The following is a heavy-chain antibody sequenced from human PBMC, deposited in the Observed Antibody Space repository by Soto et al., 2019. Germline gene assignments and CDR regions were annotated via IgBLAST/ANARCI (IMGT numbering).Heavy chain of an antibody. CDR2: IYYSGST. Sequence: SETLSLTCTVSGGSISSSSYYWGWIRQPPGKGLEWIGSIYYSGSTYYNPSLKSRVTISVDTSKNQFSLKLSSVTAADTAVYYCARVVVASSGKGFDYWGQGTLVTVSS. V-gene: IGHV4-39*07. J-gene: IGHJ4*02. CDR1: GGSISSSSYY. D-gene: IGHD3-22*01. CDR3: ARVVVASSGKGFDY.